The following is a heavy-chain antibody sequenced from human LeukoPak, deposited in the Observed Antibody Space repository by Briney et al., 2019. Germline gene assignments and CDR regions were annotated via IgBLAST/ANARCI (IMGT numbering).Heavy chain of an antibody. Sequence: KPGGSLRLSCAASGFTFSSYSMNWVRQAPGKGLEWVSSISSSSSYIYYADSVKGRLTISRDNAKNSLYLQMNSLRAEDTAVYYCARGARYAFGVSYDSSGYYYDYWGQGTLVTVSS. J-gene: IGHJ4*02. V-gene: IGHV3-21*01. CDR3: ARGARYAFGVSYDSSGYYYDY. CDR1: GFTFSSYS. CDR2: ISSSSSYI. D-gene: IGHD3-22*01.